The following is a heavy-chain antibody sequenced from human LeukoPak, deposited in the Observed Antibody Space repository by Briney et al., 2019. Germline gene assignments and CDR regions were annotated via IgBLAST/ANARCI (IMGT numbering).Heavy chain of an antibody. CDR3: VRSSDMTGDLHDAFDI. Sequence: GGSLRLSCAASGFTFSSYAMHWVRQAPGKGLEWVASIREDGSETCPADSVRGRFTFSRDNAKNSLYLQMNSLRAEDTAVYYCVRSSDMTGDLHDAFDIWGRGTMVTVSS. CDR2: IREDGSET. V-gene: IGHV3-7*01. CDR1: GFTFSSYA. J-gene: IGHJ3*02. D-gene: IGHD7-27*01.